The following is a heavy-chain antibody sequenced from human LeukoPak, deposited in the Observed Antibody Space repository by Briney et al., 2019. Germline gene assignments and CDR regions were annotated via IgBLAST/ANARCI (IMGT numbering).Heavy chain of an antibody. J-gene: IGHJ6*03. D-gene: IGHD3-10*01. CDR2: INPSGGST. V-gene: IGHV1-46*03. CDR3: ASYYGSGSYPYYYYYYMDV. CDR1: GYTFTSYY. Sequence: EASVKVSCKASGYTFTSYYMHWVPQAPGQGLEWMGIINPSGGSTSYAQKFQGRVTMTRDTSTSTVYMELSSLRSEDTAVYYCASYYGSGSYPYYYYYYMDVWGKGTTVTVSS.